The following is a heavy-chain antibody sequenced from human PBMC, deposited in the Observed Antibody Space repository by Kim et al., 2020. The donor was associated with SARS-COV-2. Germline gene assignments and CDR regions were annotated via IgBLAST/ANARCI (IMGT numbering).Heavy chain of an antibody. J-gene: IGHJ4*02. CDR2: ISYDGSVK. V-gene: IGHV3-30*18. CDR3: AKGLTILLDY. Sequence: GGSLRLSCAASGFTLSNYGMHWVRQAPGKGLEWVATISYDGSVKNYADSVKGRFTISRDDSKNTLYLEMNSLRVEDTAVYYCAKGLTILLDYWGQGSLVTVSS. CDR1: GFTLSNYG. D-gene: IGHD3-3*01.